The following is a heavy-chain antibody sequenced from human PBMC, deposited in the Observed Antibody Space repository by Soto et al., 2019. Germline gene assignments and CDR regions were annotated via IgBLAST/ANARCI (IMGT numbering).Heavy chain of an antibody. D-gene: IGHD7-27*01. J-gene: IGHJ4*02. Sequence: SETLSLTCTVSGGSISSYYWSWIRQSPGKGLEWIGYIYYTGYTNYNPSLKSRVTISVDTPKNQFSLKLSSVTAADTAVYYCAKNWNWGSLVHWGQGTLVTVSS. CDR1: GGSISSYY. V-gene: IGHV4-59*08. CDR3: AKNWNWGSLVH. CDR2: IYYTGYT.